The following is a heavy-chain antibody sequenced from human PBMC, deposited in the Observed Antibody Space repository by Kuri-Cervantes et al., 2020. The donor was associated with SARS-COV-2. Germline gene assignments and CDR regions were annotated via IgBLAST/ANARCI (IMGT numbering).Heavy chain of an antibody. D-gene: IGHD2-21*01. J-gene: IGHJ6*03. CDR2: MNPDTGNA. CDR3: ARVVAYCGGDCYYMDV. V-gene: IGHV1-8*02. Sequence: ASVKVSCKASGYTFTNNDINWVRQASGQGLEWMGWMNPDTGNAGYAQKFQGRVTLTRITSISTAYMELSSLRFEDAAVYYCARVVAYCGGDCYYMDVWGKGTTVTVSS. CDR1: GYTFTNND.